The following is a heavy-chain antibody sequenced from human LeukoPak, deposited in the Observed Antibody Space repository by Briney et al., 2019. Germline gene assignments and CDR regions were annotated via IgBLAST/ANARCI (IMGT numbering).Heavy chain of an antibody. CDR2: ISWDGGST. J-gene: IGHJ4*02. D-gene: IGHD3-22*01. V-gene: IGHV3-43D*03. CDR3: ARDPRGPTGFDSSGRDSFDY. Sequence: GGSLTLSCAASGFTFDVYAMHWVRQAPGTGREWVSFISWDGGSTYYADSVKGRFTISRDNSGSTLYLQMNSLRSDDTAVYFCARDPRGPTGFDSSGRDSFDYWGQGTLVTVSS. CDR1: GFTFDVYA.